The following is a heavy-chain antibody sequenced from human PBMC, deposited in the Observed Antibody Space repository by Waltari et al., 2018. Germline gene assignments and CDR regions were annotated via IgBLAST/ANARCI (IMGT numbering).Heavy chain of an antibody. CDR1: GGSISSHY. D-gene: IGHD3-22*01. CDR3: ARDRASEYYYICGYFDY. J-gene: IGHJ4*02. Sequence: QVQLQESGPGLVQPSETLSLTCTGSGGSISSHYWHWIRQPPGQGLEWVGYIHSSGRSNYNPSPKRRVTISVDTSKIQFSCKLSSVTAADTAVYYCARDRASEYYYICGYFDYGGQGTLVTVSS. V-gene: IGHV4-59*11. CDR2: IHSSGRS.